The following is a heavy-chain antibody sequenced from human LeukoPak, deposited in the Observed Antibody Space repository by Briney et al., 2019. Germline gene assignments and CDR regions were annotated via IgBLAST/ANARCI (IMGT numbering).Heavy chain of an antibody. J-gene: IGHJ6*02. CDR3: AGYTSGDYHFGMDV. Sequence: PRGCLRLSCAAPGSSFSGSATRWVRQASGKGLEWVGRSRSKGNGYATAYAVSVKGRFTISRDDSKNTAYLQMSSLKTEDTAVYYCAGYTSGDYHFGMDVWGQGTTVTVSS. CDR2: SRSKGNGYAT. CDR1: GSSFSGSA. V-gene: IGHV3-73*01. D-gene: IGHD3-10*01.